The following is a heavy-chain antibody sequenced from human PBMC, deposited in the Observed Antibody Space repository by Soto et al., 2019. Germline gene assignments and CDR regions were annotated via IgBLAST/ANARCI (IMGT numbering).Heavy chain of an antibody. CDR2: ISSSSSYT. J-gene: IGHJ4*02. D-gene: IGHD5-12*01. Sequence: QVQLVESGGGLVKPGGSLRLSCAASGFTFSDYYMSWIRQAPGNGLEWVSYISSSSSYTTYADSVKGRFTISRDNAKNSLYLQMNSLRAVGTAVYYCARDHHRFSGYDYVDYWGQGTLVTVSS. V-gene: IGHV3-11*05. CDR3: ARDHHRFSGYDYVDY. CDR1: GFTFSDYY.